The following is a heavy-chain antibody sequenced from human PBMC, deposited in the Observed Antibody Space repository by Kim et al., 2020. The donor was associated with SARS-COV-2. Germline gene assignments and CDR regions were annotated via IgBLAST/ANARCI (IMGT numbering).Heavy chain of an antibody. Sequence: GGSLRLSCAASGFTFSDYYMSWIRQAPGKGLEWVSYISSSGSTIYYADSVKGRFTISRDNAKNSLYLQMNSLRAEDTAVYYCARDRHRYYYTPFDYWGQGTLVSVSS. CDR2: ISSSGSTI. D-gene: IGHD3-10*01. CDR1: GFTFSDYY. V-gene: IGHV3-11*01. CDR3: ARDRHRYYYTPFDY. J-gene: IGHJ4*02.